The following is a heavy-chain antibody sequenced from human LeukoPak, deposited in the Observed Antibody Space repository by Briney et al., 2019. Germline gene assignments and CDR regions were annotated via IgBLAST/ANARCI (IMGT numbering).Heavy chain of an antibody. CDR1: GYSFTNYW. D-gene: IGHD6-19*01. CDR3: ARHRLYSSGWYADY. V-gene: IGHV5-51*01. CDR2: IFPTDSDT. Sequence: GESLKISCKGSGYSFTNYWIAWVRQMPGKGLEWMGIIFPTDSDTRYSPSFQGQVTISADKSISTACLQWSSLKASDTAMYYCARHRLYSSGWYADYWGQGTLVTVSS. J-gene: IGHJ4*02.